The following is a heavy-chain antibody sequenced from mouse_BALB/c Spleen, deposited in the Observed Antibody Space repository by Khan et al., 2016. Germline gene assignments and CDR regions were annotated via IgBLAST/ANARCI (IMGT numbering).Heavy chain of an antibody. CDR1: GYAFSGYW. CDR3: ARGTPFAS. J-gene: IGHJ3*01. Sequence: QVQLQQSGAELVRPGSSVKISCKASGYAFSGYWMNWVKQRPGQGLEWIGQIYPGDGDTNYNGKFKGKATLTADKSSSTAYMQLSSLTSEDSAVEFCARGTPFASWGQGTLVTVSA. D-gene: IGHD2-14*01. V-gene: IGHV1-80*01. CDR2: IYPGDGDT.